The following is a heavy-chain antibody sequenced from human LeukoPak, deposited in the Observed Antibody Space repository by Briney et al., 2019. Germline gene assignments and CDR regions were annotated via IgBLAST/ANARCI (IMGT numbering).Heavy chain of an antibody. CDR2: ISYDGSNK. V-gene: IGHV3-30-3*01. J-gene: IGHJ6*03. D-gene: IGHD3-3*01. CDR3: ARDARFTIFGVVIGYYYYMDV. Sequence: GRSLRLSCAASGFTFSSYAMHWVRQAPGKGLEGVAVISYDGSNKYYADSVKGRFTISRDNSKNTLYLQMNSLRAEDTAVYYCARDARFTIFGVVIGYYYYMDVWGKGTTVTVSS. CDR1: GFTFSSYA.